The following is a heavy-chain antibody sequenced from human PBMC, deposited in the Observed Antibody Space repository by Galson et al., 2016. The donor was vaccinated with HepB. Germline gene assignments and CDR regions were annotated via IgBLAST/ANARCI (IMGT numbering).Heavy chain of an antibody. V-gene: IGHV1-18*04. Sequence: SCKASGYTFTSHGISWVRQAPGQGLDWMGWISAQNGNTDYAQNLQGRVTMTIDRSTSTAYMELRSLESDDTAVYYCAREFFYDSSGRSPYYMDAWGKGTTVTVS. CDR2: ISAQNGNT. CDR1: GYTFTSHG. CDR3: AREFFYDSSGRSPYYMDA. D-gene: IGHD3-22*01. J-gene: IGHJ6*03.